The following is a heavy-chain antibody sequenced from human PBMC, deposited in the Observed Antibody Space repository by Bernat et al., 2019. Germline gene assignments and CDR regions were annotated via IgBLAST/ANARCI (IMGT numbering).Heavy chain of an antibody. CDR1: GYTFTSYG. V-gene: IGHV1-18*01. J-gene: IGHJ4*02. CDR3: ERLAAAYYDFWSGYYPY. D-gene: IGHD3-3*01. CDR2: ISAYSGNT. Sequence: QVQLVQSGAEVKKPGASVKVSCKASGYTFTSYGISWVRQAPGQGLEWMGWISAYSGNTNYAQKLQGRVNMTTDTTTSTAYMELRSLRSDDTTVNYCERLAAAYYDFWSGYYPYWGQGTLVTVSS.